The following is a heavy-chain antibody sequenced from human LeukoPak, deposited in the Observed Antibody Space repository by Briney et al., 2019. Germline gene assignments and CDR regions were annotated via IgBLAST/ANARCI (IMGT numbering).Heavy chain of an antibody. CDR2: IKQDGGER. Sequence: GGSLRLSCAASGFTFSSYWMSWIRQAPGKGLEWVANIKQDGGERYYVDSVKGRFTISRDNAKNSLYLQMNSLRAEDTAVYYCARGPYYDILTGYYPPDYWGQGTLVTVSS. CDR1: GFTFSSYW. D-gene: IGHD3-9*01. J-gene: IGHJ4*02. V-gene: IGHV3-7*03. CDR3: ARGPYYDILTGYYPPDY.